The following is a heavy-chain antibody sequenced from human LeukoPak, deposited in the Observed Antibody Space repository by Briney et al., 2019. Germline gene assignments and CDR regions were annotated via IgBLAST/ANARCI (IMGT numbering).Heavy chain of an antibody. D-gene: IGHD3-3*01. CDR1: GGAFSSYA. Sequence: GASVKVSCKASGGAFSSYAISWVRQAPGQGLEWMGGIIPIFGTANYAQKFQGRVTITADESTSTAYMELRSLRSDDTAVYYCARDLRGDYDFWSGYFQGYFDYWGQGTLVTVSS. J-gene: IGHJ4*02. CDR2: IIPIFGTA. V-gene: IGHV1-69*01. CDR3: ARDLRGDYDFWSGYFQGYFDY.